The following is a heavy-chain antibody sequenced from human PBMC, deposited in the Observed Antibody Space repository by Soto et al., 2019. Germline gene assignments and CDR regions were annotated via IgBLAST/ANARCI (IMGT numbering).Heavy chain of an antibody. CDR1: VVSFSGYY. D-gene: IGHD3-3*01. J-gene: IGHJ6*01. V-gene: IGHV4-34*01. CDR2: INHSGST. Sequence: KASETLSLTCAFYVVSFSGYYWSCIRHPPGKWLEWIGEINHSGSTNYNPSLKSRVTISVDTSKNQFSMKLSSVTAADTAVYYCARVPRAFWRGYVYYYGMEVWGQGTTVSVSS. CDR3: ARVPRAFWRGYVYYYGMEV.